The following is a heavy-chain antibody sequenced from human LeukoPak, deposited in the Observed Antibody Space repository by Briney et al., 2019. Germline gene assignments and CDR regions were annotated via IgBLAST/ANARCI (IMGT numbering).Heavy chain of an antibody. J-gene: IGHJ4*02. V-gene: IGHV3-23*01. D-gene: IGHD3-22*01. CDR3: AKDLYYYDSSGHTFDY. CDR1: GFTFSSYG. CDR2: ISGSGGST. Sequence: GGSLRLSCAASGFTFSSYGMHWGRQAPGKGLEWVSAISGSGGSTYYADSVKGRFTISRDNSKNTLYLQMNSLRAEDTAVYYCAKDLYYYDSSGHTFDYWGQGTLVTVSS.